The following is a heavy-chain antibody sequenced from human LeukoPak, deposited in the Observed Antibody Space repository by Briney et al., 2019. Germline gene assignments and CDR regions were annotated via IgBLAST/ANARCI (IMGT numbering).Heavy chain of an antibody. D-gene: IGHD6-13*01. CDR3: ARDAAAAGNTYFDY. V-gene: IGHV3-53*04. CDR2: IYRGGST. J-gene: IGHJ4*02. CDR1: GFNVSSNY. Sequence: GGSLRLSCAAYGFNVSSNYMNWVRQAPGKGLEWVSVIYRGGSTYYADSVKGRFTISRHNSKNTLYLQMNSLRAEDTAVYYCARDAAAAGNTYFDYWGQGTLVTVSS.